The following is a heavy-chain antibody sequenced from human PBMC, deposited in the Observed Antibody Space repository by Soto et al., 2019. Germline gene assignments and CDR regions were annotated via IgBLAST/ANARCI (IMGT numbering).Heavy chain of an antibody. D-gene: IGHD4-17*01. CDR1: GFTFSSYS. Sequence: GGSLRLSCAASGFTFSSYSMNWVRQAPGKGLEWVSSISSSSSYIYYADSVKGRFTISRGNAKNPLYLQMNSLRAEDTAVYYCARDESLHKWAPTTVTTFDYWGQGILVTVAS. CDR2: ISSSSSYI. CDR3: ARDESLHKWAPTTVTTFDY. V-gene: IGHV3-21*01. J-gene: IGHJ4*02.